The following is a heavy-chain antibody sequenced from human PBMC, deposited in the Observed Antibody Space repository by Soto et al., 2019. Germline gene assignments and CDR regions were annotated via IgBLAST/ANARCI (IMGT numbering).Heavy chain of an antibody. CDR2: IIPIFGTA. J-gene: IGHJ6*02. CDR1: GGTFSSYA. D-gene: IGHD5-18*01. CDR3: ARAILWLPIGDYYGMDV. Sequence: QVQLVQSGAEVKKPGSSVKVSCKASGGTFSSYAISWVRLAPGQGLEWMGGIIPIFGTANYAQKFQGRVTITADESTSTAYMELSSLRSEDTAVYYCARAILWLPIGDYYGMDVWGQGTTVTVSS. V-gene: IGHV1-69*01.